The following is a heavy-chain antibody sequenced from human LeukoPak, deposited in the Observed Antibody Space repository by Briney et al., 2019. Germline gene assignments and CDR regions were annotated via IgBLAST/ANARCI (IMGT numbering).Heavy chain of an antibody. J-gene: IGHJ5*02. CDR2: INPTDGST. V-gene: IGHV1-46*01. Sequence: ASVKVSCKASGYTFTSYGISWLRQAPGQGLEWMGIINPTDGSTSYAQNFQGRVTVTRDTPTSTVYMELSSLRSEDTAVYYCARVSDIVYSRGFDPWGQGTLVTVSS. CDR1: GYTFTSYG. CDR3: ARVSDIVYSRGFDP. D-gene: IGHD2-15*01.